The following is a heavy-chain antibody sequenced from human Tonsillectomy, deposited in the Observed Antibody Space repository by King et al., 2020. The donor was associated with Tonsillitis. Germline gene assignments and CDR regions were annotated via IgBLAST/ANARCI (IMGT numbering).Heavy chain of an antibody. Sequence: VQLVESGGGLVKPGGSLRLFCAASGFSFSDYYMTWILQAPGKGLEWISYISSSDTTTIYYADSVKGRFAISRDNAKRSVYLQMNSLRAEDTAVYYCARLGDFGNFYYDYYYMDVWGKGTTVTVSS. CDR2: ISSSDTTTI. D-gene: IGHD4-17*01. J-gene: IGHJ6*03. CDR3: ARLGDFGNFYYDYYYMDV. CDR1: GFSFSDYY. V-gene: IGHV3-11*01.